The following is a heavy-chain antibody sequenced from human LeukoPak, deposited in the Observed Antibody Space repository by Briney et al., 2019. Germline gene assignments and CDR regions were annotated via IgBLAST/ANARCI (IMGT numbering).Heavy chain of an antibody. Sequence: GASVKVSCKASGYTFTSYDINWVRQATGQGLEWMGWMNPNSGNTGYAQKFQGRVTMTRNTSISTAYMELSSLRSEDTAVYYCATGLYCGGDCYHDAFDIWGQGTMVTVSS. CDR3: ATGLYCGGDCYHDAFDI. CDR1: GYTFTSYD. J-gene: IGHJ3*02. CDR2: MNPNSGNT. D-gene: IGHD2-21*02. V-gene: IGHV1-8*01.